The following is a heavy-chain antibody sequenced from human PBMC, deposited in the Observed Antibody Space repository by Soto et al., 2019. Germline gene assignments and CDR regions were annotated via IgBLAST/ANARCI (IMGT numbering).Heavy chain of an antibody. V-gene: IGHV1-18*01. CDR1: GYTFYSHS. D-gene: IGHD1-26*01. Sequence: QAPLVQSGAEVRKPGASVKVSCKASGYTFYSHSISWVRQAPGQGLEWMGRINADYGNTQYAQKFRGRVTMTTDTSTTTVYMELTNLRSEDTAVYYCARFILGDYYNGMDVWGPGATVSVAS. CDR3: ARFILGDYYNGMDV. J-gene: IGHJ6*02. CDR2: INADYGNT.